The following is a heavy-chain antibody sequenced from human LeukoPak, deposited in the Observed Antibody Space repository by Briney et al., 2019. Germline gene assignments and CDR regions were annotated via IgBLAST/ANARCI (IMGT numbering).Heavy chain of an antibody. CDR2: INHSGST. CDR3: ARGGDSKHLVN. J-gene: IGHJ4*02. D-gene: IGHD3-3*02. CDR1: GGSFSGYY. V-gene: IGHV4-34*01. Sequence: EASETLSLTCAVYGGSFSGYYWSWIRQPPGKGLEWIGEINHSGSTNYNPSLKSRVTISVDTSKNQFSLNLSSVTAADTAVYYCARGGDSKHLVNWGQGTLVTVSS.